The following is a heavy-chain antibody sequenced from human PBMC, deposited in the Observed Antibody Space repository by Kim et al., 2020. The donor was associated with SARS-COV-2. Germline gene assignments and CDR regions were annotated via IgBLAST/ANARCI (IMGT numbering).Heavy chain of an antibody. Sequence: GGSLRLSCAASGFTFSNYGMHWVRQAPGKGLEWVAVISYDGSNKYYADSVKGRFTISRDNSKNTLYLQMNSLRAEDTAVYYCVDGGSYRLLLYYWGQGTLVTVSS. V-gene: IGHV3-30*03. CDR3: VDGGSYRLLLYY. J-gene: IGHJ4*02. D-gene: IGHD1-26*01. CDR2: ISYDGSNK. CDR1: GFTFSNYG.